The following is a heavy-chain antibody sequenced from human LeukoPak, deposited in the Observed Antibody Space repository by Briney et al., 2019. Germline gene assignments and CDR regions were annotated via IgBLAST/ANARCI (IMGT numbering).Heavy chain of an antibody. Sequence: GGSLRLSCAASGFTFSSYGMHWVRQAPGKGLEWVAFIRYDGSNKYYADSVKGRFTISRDNSQNTLYLQMNSLRAEDTAVYYCAKDRGVVVPAAAPNFDYWGQGTLVTVSS. CDR2: IRYDGSNK. V-gene: IGHV3-30*02. CDR3: AKDRGVVVPAAAPNFDY. D-gene: IGHD2-2*01. J-gene: IGHJ4*02. CDR1: GFTFSSYG.